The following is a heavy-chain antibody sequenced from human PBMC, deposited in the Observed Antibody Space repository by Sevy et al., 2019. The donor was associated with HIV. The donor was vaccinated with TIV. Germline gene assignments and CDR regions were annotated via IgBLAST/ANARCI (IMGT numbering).Heavy chain of an antibody. Sequence: GGSLRLSCAASGFIFSSYVMNWVRQAPGKGMEWVSGISGSGGSTYYADSVKGRLTMARDNSKKTLELERNSLRAEDTAVYYCAGIFSIVEVVHIWGQGTMVTVSS. J-gene: IGHJ3*02. CDR2: ISGSGGST. CDR3: AGIFSIVEVVHI. V-gene: IGHV3-23*01. CDR1: GFIFSSYV. D-gene: IGHD2-2*01.